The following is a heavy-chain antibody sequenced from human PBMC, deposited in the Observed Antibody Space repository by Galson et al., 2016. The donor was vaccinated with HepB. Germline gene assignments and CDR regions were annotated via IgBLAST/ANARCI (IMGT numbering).Heavy chain of an antibody. Sequence: SLRLSCAASGFSVISNSMNWVRQAPGKGLEWVSVIYSGGSTYYADSVKGRLTISRDNSKKTVYLQMNSLRAEDTAVYYCAWGGHYFDAFDIWGQGTMVTVAS. V-gene: IGHV3-53*01. CDR2: IYSGGST. D-gene: IGHD3-3*01. CDR1: GFSVISNS. CDR3: AWGGHYFDAFDI. J-gene: IGHJ3*02.